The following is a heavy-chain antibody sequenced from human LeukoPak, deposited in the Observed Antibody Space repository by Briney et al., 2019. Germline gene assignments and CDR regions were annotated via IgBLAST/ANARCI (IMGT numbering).Heavy chain of an antibody. CDR1: GFTFDDYG. CDR3: ARAGGYYYDSSGYYGV. V-gene: IGHV3-20*01. Sequence: GGSLRLSCAASGFTFDDYGMSWVRQAPGKGLEWVSGINWNGGSTGYADSVKGRFTISRDNAKNSLYLQMNSLRAEDTALYHCARAGGYYYDSSGYYGVWGQGTLVTVSS. CDR2: INWNGGST. J-gene: IGHJ4*02. D-gene: IGHD3-22*01.